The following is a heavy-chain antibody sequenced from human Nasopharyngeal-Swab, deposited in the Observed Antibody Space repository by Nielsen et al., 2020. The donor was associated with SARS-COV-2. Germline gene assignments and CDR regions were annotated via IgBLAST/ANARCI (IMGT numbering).Heavy chain of an antibody. CDR1: GASISPYY. J-gene: IGHJ6*03. CDR2: ISYSGST. V-gene: IGHV4-59*08. Sequence: SETLSLTCTVSGASISPYYWSWIRRPPGKGLDWIGYISYSGSTNYNPPLKSRVTISVDTSKKQFSLRLSSLTAADTAVYYCARHAPPVYYYYMDVWGKGTTVTVSS. CDR3: ARHAPPVYYYYMDV.